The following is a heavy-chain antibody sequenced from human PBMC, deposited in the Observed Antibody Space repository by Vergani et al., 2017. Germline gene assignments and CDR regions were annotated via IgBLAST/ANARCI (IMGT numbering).Heavy chain of an antibody. Sequence: QVRLQESGPGLVKPSETLSLTCSVSGGSMSGYYWSWIRQPPGKELEWIGRIYTSGATNYNPSLRSRAIMSVDASKKQFSLKLTSVTAADTAVYYFARDGGEYDKDALDVWGQGTKVTVTS. V-gene: IGHV4-4*07. CDR1: GGSMSGYY. CDR3: ARDGGEYDKDALDV. CDR2: IYTSGAT. J-gene: IGHJ3*01. D-gene: IGHD2-21*01.